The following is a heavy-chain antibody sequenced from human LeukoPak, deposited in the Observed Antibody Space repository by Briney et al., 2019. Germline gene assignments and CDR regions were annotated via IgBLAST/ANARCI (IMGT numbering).Heavy chain of an antibody. CDR2: IRYDGSNK. CDR3: ARDQPLSDAFDI. J-gene: IGHJ3*02. CDR1: GFTFSSYG. Sequence: GGSLRLSCAASGFTFSSYGMHWVRQAPGKGLEWVAFIRYDGSNKYYADSVKGRFTISRDNSKNTLHLQMNSLRAEDTAVYYCARDQPLSDAFDIWGQGTMVTVSS. V-gene: IGHV3-30*02.